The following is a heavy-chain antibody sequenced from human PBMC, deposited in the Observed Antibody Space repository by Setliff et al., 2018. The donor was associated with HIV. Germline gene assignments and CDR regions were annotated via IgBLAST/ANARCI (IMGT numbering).Heavy chain of an antibody. CDR2: IYYSGST. CDR1: GGSISSYY. J-gene: IGHJ5*02. V-gene: IGHV4-59*05. Sequence: PSETLSLTCTISGGSISSYYWSWIRQPPGKGLEWIGSIYYSGSTYYNPSLKSRVTISVDTSKNQFSLKVNSVTAADTAVYYCARHPPNLDWLDPWGQGTLVTVSS. CDR3: ARHPPNLDWLDP.